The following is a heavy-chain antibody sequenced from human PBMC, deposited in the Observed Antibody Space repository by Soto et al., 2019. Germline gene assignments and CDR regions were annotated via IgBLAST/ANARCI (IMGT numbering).Heavy chain of an antibody. J-gene: IGHJ4*02. CDR3: ARQNSGWSYYFDY. D-gene: IGHD6-19*01. CDR1: GFTFSTYA. Sequence: QVQLVESGGGVVQPGRSLRLSCAASGFTFSTYAMHWVRQAPGKGLEWVAVISYDGSVRYYADSVKGRFTISRDNSKNTLYLQMISLRAGDTALYYCARQNSGWSYYFDYWGQGTPVNVSS. V-gene: IGHV3-30-3*01. CDR2: ISYDGSVR.